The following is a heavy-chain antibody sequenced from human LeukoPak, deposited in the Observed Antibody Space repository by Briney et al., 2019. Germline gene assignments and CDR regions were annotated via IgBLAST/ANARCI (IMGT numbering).Heavy chain of an antibody. V-gene: IGHV3-23*01. D-gene: IGHD7-27*01. CDR2: ISGSGGSA. J-gene: IGHJ4*02. Sequence: GGSLRLSCTASGFTFSGYAMSWVRQAPGKGLERVSAISGSGGSAYFADSVKGRFTISRDKSKNTLYLQMNSLRAEDTAVYYCAKETSNWGSRLFDYWGQGTLVTVSS. CDR1: GFTFSGYA. CDR3: AKETSNWGSRLFDY.